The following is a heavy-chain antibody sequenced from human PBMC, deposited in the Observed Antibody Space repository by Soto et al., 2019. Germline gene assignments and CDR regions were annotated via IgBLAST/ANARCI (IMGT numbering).Heavy chain of an antibody. CDR3: ARATPLRFHTPLDY. V-gene: IGHV3-21*01. D-gene: IGHD3-3*01. J-gene: IGHJ4*02. Sequence: PGGSLRLSCAASGFTFSSYSMNWVRQAPGKGLEWVSSISSSSSYIYYADSVKGRFTISRDNAKNSLYLQMNSLRAEDTAVYYCARATPLRFHTPLDYWGQGTLVTVSS. CDR1: GFTFSSYS. CDR2: ISSSSSYI.